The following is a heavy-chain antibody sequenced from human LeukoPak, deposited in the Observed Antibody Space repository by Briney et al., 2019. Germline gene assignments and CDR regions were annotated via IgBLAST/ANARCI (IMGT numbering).Heavy chain of an antibody. J-gene: IGHJ6*03. CDR3: AKGSFYCSNSCPQYYYYMDV. Sequence: PGRSLRLSCAASEFSFSNYGMHWVRQAPGKGLEWVAFVRYDGSDQYYADSVKGRFTISRDNSKNTLYLQMNSLRAEDTTVYYCAKGSFYCSNSCPQYYYYMDVWGKGTTVTVSS. CDR2: VRYDGSDQ. CDR1: EFSFSNYG. D-gene: IGHD2-2*01. V-gene: IGHV3-30*02.